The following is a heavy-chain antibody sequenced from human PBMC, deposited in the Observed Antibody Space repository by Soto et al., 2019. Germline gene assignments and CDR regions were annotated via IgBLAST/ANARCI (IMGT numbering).Heavy chain of an antibody. CDR2: IFYTGTT. J-gene: IGHJ5*02. D-gene: IGHD2-2*01. V-gene: IGHV4-39*02. CDR3: ARLVVVAPVANA. Sequence: PSETMSLTCSVSGGSINYNSYYWGWIRQPPGKGLEWVGGIFYTGTTYYSPSLKDRVTISVDTSKNSFSLNLTSVTAADTAVYFCARLVVVAPVANAWRQGTLVTVSS. CDR1: GGSINYNSYY.